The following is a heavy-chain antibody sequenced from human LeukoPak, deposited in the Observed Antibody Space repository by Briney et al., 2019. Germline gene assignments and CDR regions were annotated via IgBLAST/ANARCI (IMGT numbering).Heavy chain of an antibody. D-gene: IGHD2-2*01. CDR1: GGSISSSSYY. V-gene: IGHV4-39*01. Sequence: SETLSFTCTVSGGSISSSSYYWGWIRQPPGKGLEWIGSIYYSGSTYYNPSLKSRVTISVDTSKNQFSLKLSSVTAADTAVYYCARRLGGDCSSTSCYSSEYFDYWGQGTLVTVSS. CDR2: IYYSGST. CDR3: ARRLGGDCSSTSCYSSEYFDY. J-gene: IGHJ4*02.